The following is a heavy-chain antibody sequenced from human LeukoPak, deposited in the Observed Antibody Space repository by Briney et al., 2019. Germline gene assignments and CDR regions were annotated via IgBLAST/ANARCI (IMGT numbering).Heavy chain of an antibody. D-gene: IGHD3-3*01. CDR2: INHSGST. V-gene: IGHV4-34*01. CDR1: GGSFSGYY. CDR3: ARASYDFWSGYPNWFDP. Sequence: KPSETLSLTCAVYGGSFSGYYWSWIRQPPGKGLEWIGEINHSGSTNYNPSLKSRVTISVDTSKNQFSLKLSSVTAADTAVCYCARASYDFWSGYPNWFDPWGQGTLVTVSS. J-gene: IGHJ5*02.